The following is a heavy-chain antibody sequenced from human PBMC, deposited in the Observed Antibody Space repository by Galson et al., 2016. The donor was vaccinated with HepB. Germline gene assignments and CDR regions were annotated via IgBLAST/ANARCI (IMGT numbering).Heavy chain of an antibody. CDR2: IHSKSDGGAT. J-gene: IGHJ4*02. D-gene: IGHD1-26*01. CDR3: VTDLEQSGSYIY. V-gene: IGHV3-15*01. CDR1: GFNFRAAW. Sequence: SLRLSCAASGFNFRAAWMTWIRQPPGKGLEWVGRIHSKSDGGATEYSPPVKGRFSLSRDDSGKTLYLQMNSLKGDDTGVYYCVTDLEQSGSYIYWGQGTLVTVFS.